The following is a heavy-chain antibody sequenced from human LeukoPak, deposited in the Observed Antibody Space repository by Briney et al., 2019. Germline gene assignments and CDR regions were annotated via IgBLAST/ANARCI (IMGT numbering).Heavy chain of an antibody. CDR3: ARNYAGDYYYYYYMDV. Sequence: GASVKVSCKVSGYTFTDYYMHWVQQAPGKGLEWMGLVDPEDGETIYAEKFQGRVTITADTSTDTAYMELRSLRSDDTAVYYCARNYAGDYYYYYYMDVWGKGTTVTVSS. CDR2: VDPEDGET. D-gene: IGHD4-23*01. CDR1: GYTFTDYY. J-gene: IGHJ6*03. V-gene: IGHV1-69-2*01.